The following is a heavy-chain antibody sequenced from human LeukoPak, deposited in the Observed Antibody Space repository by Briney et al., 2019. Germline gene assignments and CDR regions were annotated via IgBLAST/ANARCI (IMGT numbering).Heavy chain of an antibody. CDR2: IDPNSGVT. V-gene: IGHV1-2*02. CDR3: ARAKRLPLDY. D-gene: IGHD1-1*01. J-gene: IGHJ4*02. Sequence: GASVTVSCKASGFTFTVYYIHWVRQAPGQGLEWLGWIDPNSGVTNYAQRFQGRVAMTRDTSISTAYMELSRLRSDDSAVYYCARAKRLPLDYWGQGTLVTVSS. CDR1: GFTFTVYY.